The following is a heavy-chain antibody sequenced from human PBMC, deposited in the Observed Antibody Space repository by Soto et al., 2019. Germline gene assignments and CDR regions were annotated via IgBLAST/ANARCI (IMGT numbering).Heavy chain of an antibody. CDR2: IYYSGTT. D-gene: IGHD4-17*01. CDR1: GGSISSGDYY. Sequence: QVQLQESGPGLVEPSQTLSLICTVSGGSISSGDYYWSWIRQLPGKGLEWIGYIYYSGTTFHNPSLKRRVSISVDTSKNLFSLKLSSMTAADTAVYYCARTSGDYGLSKYFQHWGQGTRVTVSS. V-gene: IGHV4-31*03. CDR3: ARTSGDYGLSKYFQH. J-gene: IGHJ1*01.